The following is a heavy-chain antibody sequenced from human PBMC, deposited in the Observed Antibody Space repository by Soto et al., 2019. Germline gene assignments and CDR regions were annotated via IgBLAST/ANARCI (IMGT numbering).Heavy chain of an antibody. CDR1: GFTFDDYA. CDR3: AKDRRYCSGGSCPLGPADC. Sequence: EVQLVESGGGLVQPGRSLRLSCAASGFTFDDYAMHWVRQAPGKGLEWVSGISWNSGSIGYADSVKGRFTISRDNAKNSLYLQMNSLRAEDTALYYCAKDRRYCSGGSCPLGPADCWGQGTLVTVSS. V-gene: IGHV3-9*01. J-gene: IGHJ4*02. D-gene: IGHD2-15*01. CDR2: ISWNSGSI.